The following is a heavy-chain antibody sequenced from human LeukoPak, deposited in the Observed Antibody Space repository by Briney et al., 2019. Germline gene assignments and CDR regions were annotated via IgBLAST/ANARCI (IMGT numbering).Heavy chain of an antibody. CDR1: GFTFSNFG. CDR2: IRFDGSNK. Sequence: GGSLRLSCAASGFTFSNFGMHWVRQAPGKGLEWVAFIRFDGSNKYYADSVKGRFTISRDNSKNTLYLQMNSLRAEDTAVYYCAKDHSSSWYYFDYWGQGTLVTVSS. J-gene: IGHJ4*02. D-gene: IGHD6-13*01. V-gene: IGHV3-30*02. CDR3: AKDHSSSWYYFDY.